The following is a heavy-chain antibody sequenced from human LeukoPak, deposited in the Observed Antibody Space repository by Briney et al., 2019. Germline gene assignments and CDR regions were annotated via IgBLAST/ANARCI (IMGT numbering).Heavy chain of an antibody. D-gene: IGHD3-16*02. CDR2: IKQDGSEK. V-gene: IGHV3-7*01. CDR3: ARDKLRLRELSFV. CDR1: GFTFSSYW. J-gene: IGHJ4*02. Sequence: GGSLRLSCAASGFTFSSYWMSWVRQAPGKGLEWVANIKQDGSEKYYVDSVKGRFTISRDNAKNSLYLQMNSLRAEDTAVYYCARDKLRLRELSFVWGQGTLVTVSS.